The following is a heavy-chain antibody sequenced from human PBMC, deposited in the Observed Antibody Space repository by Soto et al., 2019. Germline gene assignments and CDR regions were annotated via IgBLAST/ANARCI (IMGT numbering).Heavy chain of an antibody. D-gene: IGHD3-3*01. CDR3: ARDAPKVALEWLLLAHGMDV. Sequence: QVQLVESGGGVVQPGRSLRLSCAASGFTFSSYGMHWVRQAPGKGLEWVAVIWYDGSNKYYADSVKGRFTISRDNSKNTLYLQMNSLRAEDTAVYYCARDAPKVALEWLLLAHGMDVWGQGTTVTVSS. J-gene: IGHJ6*02. V-gene: IGHV3-33*01. CDR1: GFTFSSYG. CDR2: IWYDGSNK.